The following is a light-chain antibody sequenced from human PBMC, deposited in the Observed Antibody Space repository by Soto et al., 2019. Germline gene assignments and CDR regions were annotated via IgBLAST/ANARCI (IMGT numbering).Light chain of an antibody. CDR3: VVWDDNLIVRV. J-gene: IGLJ3*02. CDR1: SSNIKNND. V-gene: IGLV1-47*01. Sequence: SVLTQPPSASGTPGQRVTISCSGSSSNIKNNDVYWYQHLPGSAPKLLIFKDYQRPSGVPDRFSGSKSGTSASLAITGLRSEDEGDYYCVVWDDNLIVRVFGGGTKLTVL. CDR2: KDY.